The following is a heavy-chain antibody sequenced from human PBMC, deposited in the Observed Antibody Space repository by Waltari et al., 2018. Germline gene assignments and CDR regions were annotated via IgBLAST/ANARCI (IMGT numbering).Heavy chain of an antibody. CDR3: GTCEGAGYHVDYFDY. CDR2: ITGSGSRT. D-gene: IGHD3-9*01. V-gene: IGHV3-23*01. J-gene: IGHJ4*02. Sequence: EVVFLESGGGLVQPGGPWRWPCAARGSPFGLTALCWVRQTPGKGLGWGSGITGSGSRTYYADSVKGRFTISRDNSKNTLFLQMNSLRAEDTAVYYCGTCEGAGYHVDYFDYWGQGTLVTVSS. CDR1: GSPFGLTA.